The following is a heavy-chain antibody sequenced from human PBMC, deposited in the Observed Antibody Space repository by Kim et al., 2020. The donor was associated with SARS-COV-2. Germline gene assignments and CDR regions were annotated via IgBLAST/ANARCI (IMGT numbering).Heavy chain of an antibody. CDR1: GFTFSSYG. Sequence: GGSLRLSCAASGFTFSSYGMHWVRQAPGKGLEWVAVISYDGSNKYYADSVKGRFTISRDNSKNTLYLQMNSLRAEDTAVYYCAKDRAYYYDSSGYYYYYYGMDVWGQGTTVTVSS. V-gene: IGHV3-30*18. D-gene: IGHD3-22*01. J-gene: IGHJ6*02. CDR3: AKDRAYYYDSSGYYYYYYGMDV. CDR2: ISYDGSNK.